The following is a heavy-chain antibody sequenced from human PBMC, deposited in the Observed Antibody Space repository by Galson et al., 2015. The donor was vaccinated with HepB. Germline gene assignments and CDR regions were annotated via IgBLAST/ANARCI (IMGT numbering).Heavy chain of an antibody. J-gene: IGHJ4*02. D-gene: IGHD3-10*01. Sequence: SLRLSCAASGFTFRDYVMSWVRQTPGKGLEWVSGLTPRGETTYYADSVRGRFTISRDNSKNTLYLQMHSLRAEDTAFYYCAKGPRDTSFLWSGAYWGQGTPVTVPS. CDR2: LTPRGETT. CDR1: GFTFRDYV. CDR3: AKGPRDTSFLWSGAY. V-gene: IGHV3-23*01.